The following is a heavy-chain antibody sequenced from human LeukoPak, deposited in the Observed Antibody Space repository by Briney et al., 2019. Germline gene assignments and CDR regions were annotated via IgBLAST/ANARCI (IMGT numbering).Heavy chain of an antibody. D-gene: IGHD1-26*01. J-gene: IGHJ4*02. CDR2: INHSGST. CDR3: ARPGWYESGSSPVSY. Sequence: PSETLSLTCAVYGGSFSGYYWSWIRQPPGKGLEWIGEINHSGSTNYNPSLKSRVTISVDTSKNQFSLKLSSVTAAGTAVYYCARPGWYESGSSPVSYWGQGTLVTVSS. CDR1: GGSFSGYY. V-gene: IGHV4-34*01.